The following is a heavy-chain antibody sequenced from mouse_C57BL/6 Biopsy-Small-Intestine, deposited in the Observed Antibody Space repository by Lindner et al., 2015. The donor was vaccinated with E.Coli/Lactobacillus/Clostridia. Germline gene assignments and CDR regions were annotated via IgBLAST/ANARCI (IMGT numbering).Heavy chain of an antibody. J-gene: IGHJ2*01. Sequence: VQLQESGAELVKPGASVKLSCKASGYTFTEYTIHWVKQRSGQGLEWIGWFYPGSGSIKYNEKFKDKATLTADKSSSTVYMELSRLTYEDSAVYFCARHEGGANWDVNFDYWGQGTTLTVSS. CDR3: ARHEGGANWDVNFDY. CDR1: GYTFTEYT. D-gene: IGHD4-1*01. V-gene: IGHV1-62-2*01. CDR2: FYPGSGSI.